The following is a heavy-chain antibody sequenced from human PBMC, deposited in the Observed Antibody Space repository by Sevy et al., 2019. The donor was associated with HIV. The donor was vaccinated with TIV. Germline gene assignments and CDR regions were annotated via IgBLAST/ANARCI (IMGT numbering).Heavy chain of an antibody. D-gene: IGHD4-17*01. CDR1: GFIYGDYA. CDR2: IRRKAFGGTT. CDR3: ARDHVKDGDLGDYYYYAMDV. Sequence: GGSLRLSCIASGFIYGDYAMNWVRQAPGKGLEWVGFIRRKAFGGTTQYAASVKGRFTISRDDSKSIAYLQMNSLRAEDTAVYYCARDHVKDGDLGDYYYYAMDVWGQGTSVTVSS. J-gene: IGHJ6*02. V-gene: IGHV3-49*04.